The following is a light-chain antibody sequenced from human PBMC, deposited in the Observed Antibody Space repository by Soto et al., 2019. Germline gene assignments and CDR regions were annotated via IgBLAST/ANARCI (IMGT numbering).Light chain of an antibody. CDR3: QSYDSSLSSYV. V-gene: IGLV1-40*01. J-gene: IGLJ1*01. CDR2: SNA. Sequence: QSVLTQPPSVSGAPGQRVTISCTGSGSNIGTGYDVHWYQQLPGTSPKLLIYSNANRPSGVPDRFSGSKSDTSASLAITGLQAEDEADYYCQSYDSSLSSYVFGTGTRSPS. CDR1: GSNIGTGYD.